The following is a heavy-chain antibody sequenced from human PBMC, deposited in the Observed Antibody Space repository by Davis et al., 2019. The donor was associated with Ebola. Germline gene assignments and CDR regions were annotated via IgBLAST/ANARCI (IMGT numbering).Heavy chain of an antibody. CDR1: GFTFSSYA. CDR3: ARGLSNTWYSAGGY. J-gene: IGHJ4*02. V-gene: IGHV3-7*01. Sequence: PGGSLRLSCAASGFTFSSYAMHWVRQAPGKGLEWVANIKQDGSEKYYVDSVKGRFTISRDNDKNSLYLQMNSLRAEDTAVYYCARGLSNTWYSAGGYWGQGTLVTVSS. D-gene: IGHD6-13*01. CDR2: IKQDGSEK.